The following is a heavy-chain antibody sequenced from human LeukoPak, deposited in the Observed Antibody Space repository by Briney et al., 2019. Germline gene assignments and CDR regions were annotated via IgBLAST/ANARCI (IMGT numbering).Heavy chain of an antibody. CDR3: ATTYYYGSGSYYNFVRRKQFDY. CDR1: GGTFSSYA. Sequence: GASVKVSCKASGGTFSSYAISWVRQAPGQGLEWMGRIIPILGIANYAQKFQGRVTITADKSTSTAYMELSSLRSEDTAVYYCATTYYYGSGSYYNFVRRKQFDYWGQGTLVTVSS. J-gene: IGHJ4*02. V-gene: IGHV1-69*04. D-gene: IGHD3-10*01. CDR2: IIPILGIA.